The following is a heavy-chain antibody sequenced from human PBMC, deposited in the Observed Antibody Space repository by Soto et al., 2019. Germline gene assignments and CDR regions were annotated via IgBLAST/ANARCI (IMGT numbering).Heavy chain of an antibody. CDR3: ARRYYDFWSGYYSSPYYYYYMDV. J-gene: IGHJ6*03. D-gene: IGHD3-3*01. Sequence: SETLSLTCTVSGGSISSYYWSWIRQPPGKGLEWIGYIYYSGSTNYNPSLKSRVTISVDTSKNRFSLKLSSVTAADTAVYYCARRYYDFWSGYYSSPYYYYYMDVWGKGTTVTVSS. V-gene: IGHV4-59*08. CDR1: GGSISSYY. CDR2: IYYSGST.